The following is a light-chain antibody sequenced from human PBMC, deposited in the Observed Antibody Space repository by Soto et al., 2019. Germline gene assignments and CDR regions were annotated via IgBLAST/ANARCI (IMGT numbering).Light chain of an antibody. J-gene: IGKJ4*01. V-gene: IGKV3-11*01. CDR3: QQRSNWPLT. Sequence: EIVLTQSPDTLSLSPGERATLSCRASRTVGSYLAWYQQKPGQAPRLLIYNASNRATGIPARFGGSGSGTDITLTISSLETEDFAVYYCQQRSNWPLTFGGGTKVDIK. CDR1: RTVGSY. CDR2: NAS.